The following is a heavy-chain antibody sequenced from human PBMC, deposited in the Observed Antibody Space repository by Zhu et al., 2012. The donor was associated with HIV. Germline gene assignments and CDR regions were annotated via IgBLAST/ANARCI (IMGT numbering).Heavy chain of an antibody. CDR3: ATYSSGYPYWYFDL. CDR2: IYYSGST. J-gene: IGHJ2*01. Sequence: QVQLQESGPGLVKPSETLSLTCTVSGGSISSSSYYWGWIRQPPGKGLEWIGSIYYSGSTYYNPSLKSRVTISVDTSKNQFSLKLSSVTAADTAVYYCATYSSGYPYWYFDLWGLAPWSLSPQ. V-gene: IGHV4-39*07. D-gene: IGHD3-22*01. CDR1: GGSISSSSYY.